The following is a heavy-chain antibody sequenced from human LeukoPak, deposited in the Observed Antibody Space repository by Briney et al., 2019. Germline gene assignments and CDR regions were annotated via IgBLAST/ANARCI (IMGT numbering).Heavy chain of an antibody. J-gene: IGHJ4*02. CDR2: IWYDGSNK. CDR1: GFTFSSYG. V-gene: IGHV3-33*01. D-gene: IGHD1-26*01. Sequence: PGGSLRLSCAASGFTFSSYGMHWVRQAPGKGLEWVAVIWYDGSNKYYADSVKGRFTISRDNSKNTLYLQMNSLRAEDTAVYYCARDMGATISYFNYWGQGTLVTVSS. CDR3: ARDMGATISYFNY.